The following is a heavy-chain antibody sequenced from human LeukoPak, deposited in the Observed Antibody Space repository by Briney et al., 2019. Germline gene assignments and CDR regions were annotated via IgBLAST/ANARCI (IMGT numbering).Heavy chain of an antibody. CDR2: ISGSGGST. CDR3: AKEWIMDFGGGYPSPFDY. D-gene: IGHD3-3*01. J-gene: IGHJ4*02. Sequence: GGSLRLSCAASGFTFSSYAMSWVRQAPGKGLEWVSAISGSGGSTYYADSVKGRFTSSRDNSKNTLYLQMNSLRAEDTAVYYCAKEWIMDFGGGYPSPFDYWGQGTLVTVSS. V-gene: IGHV3-23*01. CDR1: GFTFSSYA.